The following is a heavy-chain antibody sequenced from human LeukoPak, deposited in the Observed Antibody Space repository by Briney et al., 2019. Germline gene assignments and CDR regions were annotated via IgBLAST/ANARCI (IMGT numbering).Heavy chain of an antibody. Sequence: ASVKVSCKASGYTFTTFGISWVRQAPGQGLEWMGWISAYNGNTDYAQKLQGRVTMTRDMSTRTDYMELSSLRSEDTAVYYCARDNSVEDTAWWFDPWGQGTLVTVSS. D-gene: IGHD4-23*01. CDR2: ISAYNGNT. J-gene: IGHJ5*02. CDR3: ARDNSVEDTAWWFDP. V-gene: IGHV1-18*01. CDR1: GYTFTTFG.